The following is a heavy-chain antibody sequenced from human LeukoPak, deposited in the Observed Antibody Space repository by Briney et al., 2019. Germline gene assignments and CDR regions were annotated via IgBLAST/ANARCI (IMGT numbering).Heavy chain of an antibody. CDR1: GGSISSYY. V-gene: IGHV4-59*01. Sequence: SETLSLTCTVSGGSISSYYWSWIRQPPGKGAEWIGYIYYSGSTNYNPSLKSRVTISVDTSKNQFSLKLSSVTAADTAVYYCARDAGGRTQREGWFDPWGQGTLVTVSS. D-gene: IGHD1-26*01. J-gene: IGHJ5*02. CDR2: IYYSGST. CDR3: ARDAGGRTQREGWFDP.